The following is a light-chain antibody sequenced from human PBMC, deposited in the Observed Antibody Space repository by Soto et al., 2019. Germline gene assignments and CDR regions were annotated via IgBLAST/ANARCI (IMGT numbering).Light chain of an antibody. CDR2: EVS. Sequence: QSALTQPASVSGSPGQSITISCTGTSSDVGAYNHVSWYQHHPGKAPKLIIYEVSNRPSGLSDRFSGSKSGNTASLTISGLQAEDEADYYCCSYTVSTTFVFGSGTKVTVL. V-gene: IGLV2-14*01. J-gene: IGLJ1*01. CDR1: SSDVGAYNH. CDR3: CSYTVSTTFV.